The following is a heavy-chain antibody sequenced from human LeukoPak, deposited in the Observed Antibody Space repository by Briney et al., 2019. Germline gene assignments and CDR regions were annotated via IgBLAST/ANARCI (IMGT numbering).Heavy chain of an antibody. CDR1: GFTFSSYS. CDR3: ARDGIHGSGSYYDY. V-gene: IGHV3-21*01. CDR2: ISSSSSYI. J-gene: IGHJ4*02. Sequence: GGSLRLSCAASGFTFSSYSMNWVRQAPGKGLEWVSSISSSSSYIYYADSVKGRFTISRDNAKNSLYLQMNSLRAEDTAVYYCARDGIHGSGSYYDYWGQGTLVTVSS. D-gene: IGHD3-10*01.